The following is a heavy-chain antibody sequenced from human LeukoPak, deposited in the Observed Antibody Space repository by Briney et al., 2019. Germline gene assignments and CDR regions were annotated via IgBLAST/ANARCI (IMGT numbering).Heavy chain of an antibody. Sequence: PSETLSLTCTVSGGSISSSSYYWGWIRQPPGKGLEWIGSIYYSGSTYYNPSLKSRVTISVDTSKNQFSLKLGSVTAADTAVYYCARGPRGDGYPIDYWGQGTLVTVSS. V-gene: IGHV4-39*07. D-gene: IGHD5-24*01. J-gene: IGHJ4*02. CDR3: ARGPRGDGYPIDY. CDR2: IYYSGST. CDR1: GGSISSSSYY.